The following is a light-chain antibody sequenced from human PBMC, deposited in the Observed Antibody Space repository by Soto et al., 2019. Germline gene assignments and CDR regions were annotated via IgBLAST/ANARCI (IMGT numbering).Light chain of an antibody. J-gene: IGKJ2*01. CDR3: QQGFSSPPYT. CDR2: GAS. V-gene: IGKV1-39*01. CDR1: QSISGY. Sequence: DIQMTQSPSSLSASVGDRVTIACRASQSISGYLSWYQQKPRKAPRLLIYGASTLQSGVPPRFSGSGSGRDYTLTITSLQPEDFATYYCQQGFSSPPYTFGHGTNLEIK.